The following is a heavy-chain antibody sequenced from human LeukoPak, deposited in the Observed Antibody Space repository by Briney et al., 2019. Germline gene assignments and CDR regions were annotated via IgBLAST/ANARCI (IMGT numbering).Heavy chain of an antibody. Sequence: SETLSLTCTVSGSSISSSSYYWGWIRQPPGKGLEWIGSIYYSGSTYYNPSLKSRVTISVDTSKNQFSLKLSSVTAADTAVYYCARLVGGNEYFQHWGQGSLVTVSS. CDR1: GSSISSSSYY. V-gene: IGHV4-39*01. J-gene: IGHJ1*01. CDR2: IYYSGST. CDR3: ARLVGGNEYFQH. D-gene: IGHD4-23*01.